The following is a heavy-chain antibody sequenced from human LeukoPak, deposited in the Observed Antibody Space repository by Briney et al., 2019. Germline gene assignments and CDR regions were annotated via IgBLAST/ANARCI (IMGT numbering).Heavy chain of an antibody. V-gene: IGHV3-23*01. CDR3: AKGRQQLPRFFDY. D-gene: IGHD6-13*01. CDR2: ISGSGGST. Sequence: GGSLRLSCAASGFTFSSYAMSWVRQAPGKGLEWVSAISGSGGSTYYTDSVKGRFTISRDNSKNTLYLQMDSLRAEDTAVYYCAKGRQQLPRFFDYWGQGTLVTVSS. J-gene: IGHJ4*02. CDR1: GFTFSSYA.